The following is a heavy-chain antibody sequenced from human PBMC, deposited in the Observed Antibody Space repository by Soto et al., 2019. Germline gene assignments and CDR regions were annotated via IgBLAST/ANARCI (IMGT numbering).Heavy chain of an antibody. D-gene: IGHD6-13*01. J-gene: IGHJ5*02. V-gene: IGHV1-69*01. CDR3: ATGPVSYGCSFRLRYCWFVL. Sequence: QVQLVQSGAEVKKPGSSVKVSCKASGGTFSSYAISWVRQAPGQGLEWMGGIIPIFGTANYAQKFQGRVTITADESTSAAYMELRSLRSEYTAVYYCATGPVSYGCSFRLRYCWFVLWGEGTLVTVSS. CDR2: IIPIFGTA. CDR1: GGTFSSYA.